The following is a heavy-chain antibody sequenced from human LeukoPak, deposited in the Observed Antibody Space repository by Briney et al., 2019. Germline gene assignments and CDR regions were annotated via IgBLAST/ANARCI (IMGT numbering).Heavy chain of an antibody. V-gene: IGHV3-30*18. CDR2: ISYDGSNK. CDR3: AKDYSYYYDSSAVKLGYFDY. J-gene: IGHJ4*02. D-gene: IGHD3-22*01. Sequence: PGGSLRLSCAASGFTFSSYGMHWVRQAPGKGLEWVAVISYDGSNKYYADSVKGRFTISRDNSKNTLHLQMNSLRAEDTAVYYCAKDYSYYYDSSAVKLGYFDYWGQGTLVTVSS. CDR1: GFTFSSYG.